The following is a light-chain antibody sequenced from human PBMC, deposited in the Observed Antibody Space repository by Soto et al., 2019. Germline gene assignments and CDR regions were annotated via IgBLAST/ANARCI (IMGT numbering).Light chain of an antibody. CDR1: QSLLHGDGKTY. J-gene: IGKJ2*01. Sequence: DIVMTQTPLSLSVTPGQPASISCKSSQSLLHGDGKTYLYWFLRKPGQPPQLLFYGVSNRFSGVPDRISASGSGTDFTLTISRVEPEDIGLYYCMQSIKLPFTFGQGSKLEI. CDR3: MQSIKLPFT. CDR2: GVS. V-gene: IGKV2D-29*01.